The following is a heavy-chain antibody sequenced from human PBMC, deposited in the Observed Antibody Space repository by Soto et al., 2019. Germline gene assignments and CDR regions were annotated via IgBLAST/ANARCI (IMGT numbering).Heavy chain of an antibody. J-gene: IGHJ4*02. CDR2: IYYSGTT. D-gene: IGHD1-26*01. Sequence: QVQLQESGPGLVKPSQTLSLTCNVSGDSINNGGHYWSWIRQPPGKGLEWIGFIYYSGTTYYNPSLKSRVTISVHTSKIRFSLKLSSVTAADTAVYYCARSAVGATKSGFDSWGQGTLVTVSS. CDR3: ARSAVGATKSGFDS. CDR1: GDSINNGGHY. V-gene: IGHV4-31*03.